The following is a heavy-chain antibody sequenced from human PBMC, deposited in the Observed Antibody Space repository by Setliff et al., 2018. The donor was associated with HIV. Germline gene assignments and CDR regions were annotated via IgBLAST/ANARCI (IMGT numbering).Heavy chain of an antibody. CDR1: GDSINSRSYY. CDR3: ARDLLGSSSLVDY. J-gene: IGHJ4*02. D-gene: IGHD6-6*01. Sequence: SSETLSLTCSVFGDSINSRSYYWGWIRQSPGQGLEWIGNILSGGTTFYNPSLKSRVSMSVDTSKNQFSLKLNSVTAADTAVYYCARDLLGSSSLVDYWGQGTLVTVSS. CDR2: ILSGGTT. V-gene: IGHV4-39*02.